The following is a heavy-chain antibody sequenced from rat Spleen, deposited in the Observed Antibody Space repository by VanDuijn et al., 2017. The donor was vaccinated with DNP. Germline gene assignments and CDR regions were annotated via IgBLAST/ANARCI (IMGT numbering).Heavy chain of an antibody. J-gene: IGHJ4*01. V-gene: IGHV5-25*01. CDR2: ITTGGGYT. Sequence: EVQLVESGGGLVQPGRSIKLSCATSGFTFSNYYMAWVRQAPAKGLEWVASITTGGGYTYYRDSVKGRFTISRDNAKNTLYLQMDSLTSEDTATYYCATLGTRLHYAMDAWGQGTSVTVSS. D-gene: IGHD1-5*01. CDR1: GFTFSNYY. CDR3: ATLGTRLHYAMDA.